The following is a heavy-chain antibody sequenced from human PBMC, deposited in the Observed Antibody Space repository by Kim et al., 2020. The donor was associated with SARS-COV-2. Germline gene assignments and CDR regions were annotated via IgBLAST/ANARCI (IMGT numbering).Heavy chain of an antibody. V-gene: IGHV1-24*01. D-gene: IGHD3-10*01. Sequence: YAQKFQGRVTITEDTSTDTAYMELSSLRSEDTAVYYCATRVRFGELFPFDYWGQGTLVTVSS. J-gene: IGHJ4*02. CDR3: ATRVRFGELFPFDY.